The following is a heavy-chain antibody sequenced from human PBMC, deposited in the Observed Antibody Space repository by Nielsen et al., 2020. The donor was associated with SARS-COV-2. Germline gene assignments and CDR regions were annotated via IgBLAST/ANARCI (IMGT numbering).Heavy chain of an antibody. V-gene: IGHV3-9*01. D-gene: IGHD4-17*01. J-gene: IGHJ3*02. CDR3: AKCNYGVYSGAFDI. CDR2: ISWNSGSI. CDR1: GFTFDDYA. Sequence: GGSLRLSCAASGFTFDDYAMHWVRQAPGKGLEWVSGISWNSGSIGYADSVKGRFTISRDNAKNSLYLQMNSLRAEDTAVYYCAKCNYGVYSGAFDIWGQGTMVTVSS.